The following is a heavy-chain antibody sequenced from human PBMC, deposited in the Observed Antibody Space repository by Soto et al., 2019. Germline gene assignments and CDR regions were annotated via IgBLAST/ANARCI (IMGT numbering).Heavy chain of an antibody. J-gene: IGHJ6*02. Sequence: PGGSLRLSCAASGFTFSSYEMNWVRQAPGKGLEWVSYISSSGSTIYYADSVKGRLTISRDNAKNSLYLQMNSLRAEDTAVYYCAREGRMYSSSSPLYGMDVWGQGTTVTVSS. CDR3: AREGRMYSSSSPLYGMDV. CDR1: GFTFSSYE. V-gene: IGHV3-48*03. CDR2: ISSSGSTI. D-gene: IGHD6-6*01.